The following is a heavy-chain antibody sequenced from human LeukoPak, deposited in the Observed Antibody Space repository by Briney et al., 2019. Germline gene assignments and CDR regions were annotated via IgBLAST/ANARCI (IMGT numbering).Heavy chain of an antibody. J-gene: IGHJ6*03. D-gene: IGHD3-10*01. CDR2: INPIFGTA. Sequence: SVKVSCKASGYIFTGYYIHWVRQAPGQGLEWMGWINPIFGTANYAQKFQGRVTITADESTSTAYMELSSLRSEDTAVYYCARSLGSGSYWGPYYYYYMDVWGKGTTVTISS. CDR3: ARSLGSGSYWGPYYYYYMDV. CDR1: GYIFTGYY. V-gene: IGHV1-69*13.